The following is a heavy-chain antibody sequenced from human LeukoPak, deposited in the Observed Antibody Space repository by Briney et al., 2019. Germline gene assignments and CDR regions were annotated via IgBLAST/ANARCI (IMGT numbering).Heavy chain of an antibody. CDR2: INHSGST. V-gene: IGHV4-34*01. D-gene: IGHD3-22*01. CDR3: ARGHGSSGYYYVLDY. J-gene: IGHJ4*02. Sequence: SETLSLTCAVYGGSFSGYYWSWIRQPPGKGLEWIGEINHSGSTNYNTSLKSRVTISVETSKNQFSLKLSSVTAADTAVYYCARGHGSSGYYYVLDYWGQGTLVTVSS. CDR1: GGSFSGYY.